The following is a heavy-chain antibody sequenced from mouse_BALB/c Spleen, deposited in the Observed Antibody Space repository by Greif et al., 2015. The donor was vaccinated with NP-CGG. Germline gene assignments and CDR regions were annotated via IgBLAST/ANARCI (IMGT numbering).Heavy chain of an antibody. D-gene: IGHD2-3*01. CDR3: ARDGGGYFDY. J-gene: IGHJ2*01. Sequence: EVKLVESGAELVRPGALVKLSCKASGFNIKDYYMHWVKQRPEQGLEWIGWIDPENGNTIYDPKFQGKASITADTSSNPAYRQLSGLTSEATAVYYWARDGGGYFDYWGQGTTLTVSS. CDR2: IDPENGNT. CDR1: GFNIKDYY. V-gene: IGHV14-1*02.